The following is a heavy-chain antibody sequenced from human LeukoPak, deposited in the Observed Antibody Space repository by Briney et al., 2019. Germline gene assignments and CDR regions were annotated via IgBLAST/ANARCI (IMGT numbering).Heavy chain of an antibody. Sequence: GGSLRLSCAASGFTFSDYYMSWVRQAPGKGLEWVSAISGSGGTTYYADSVKGRFTISRDNSKNTLFLQMNSLRVEDTAVYYCAKDNRPYYGSGSYYGYWGQGTLVTVSS. CDR3: AKDNRPYYGSGSYYGY. V-gene: IGHV3-23*01. D-gene: IGHD3-10*01. CDR1: GFTFSDYY. CDR2: ISGSGGTT. J-gene: IGHJ4*02.